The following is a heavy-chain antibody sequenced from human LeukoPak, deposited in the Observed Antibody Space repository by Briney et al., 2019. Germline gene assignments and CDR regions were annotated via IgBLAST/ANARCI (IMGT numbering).Heavy chain of an antibody. D-gene: IGHD6-13*01. J-gene: IGHJ3*02. CDR1: GYTFTAYY. CDR2: INPNTGDT. CDR3: ASRVEQQLALTDAFDI. V-gene: IGHV1-2*02. Sequence: ASVKVSCKASGYTFTAYYVHWVRQAPGQGLEWIGWINPNTGDTNYAPKFQGRVTMTRNTSISTAYMELSSLRSEDTAVYYCASRVEQQLALTDAFDIWGQGTMVTVSS.